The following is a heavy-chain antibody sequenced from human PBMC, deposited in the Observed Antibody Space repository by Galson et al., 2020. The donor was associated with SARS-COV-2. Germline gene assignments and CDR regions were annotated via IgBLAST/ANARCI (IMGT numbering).Heavy chain of an antibody. CDR1: GFTFSSYS. J-gene: IGHJ6*02. V-gene: IGHV3-21*01. Sequence: KIGESLKISCAASGFTFSSYSMNWVRQAPGKGLEWVSSISSSSSYIYYADSVKGRFTISRDNAKNSLYLQMNSLRAEDTAVYYCASDPAAAGTFSYYYVMDVWGQGTTGTVSS. D-gene: IGHD6-13*01. CDR3: ASDPAAAGTFSYYYVMDV. CDR2: ISSSSSYI.